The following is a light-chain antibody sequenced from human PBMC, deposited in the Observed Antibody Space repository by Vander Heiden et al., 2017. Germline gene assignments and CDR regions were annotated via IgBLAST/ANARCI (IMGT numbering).Light chain of an antibody. CDR1: HGISSY. J-gene: IGKJ4*01. V-gene: IGKV1D-8*02. CDR2: AAS. CDR3: QQYYSFPPT. Sequence: AIWITQSPSLLSSSTRDRVTISCRISHGISSYLTWYQQKPGKAPELLIYAASTLQSGVPSRFSGSGSGTDFTLTISCLQSEDFATDYCQQYYSFPPTFGGGTKVEIK.